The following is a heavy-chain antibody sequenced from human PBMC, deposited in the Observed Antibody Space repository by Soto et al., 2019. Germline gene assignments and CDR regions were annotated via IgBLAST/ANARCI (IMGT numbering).Heavy chain of an antibody. CDR3: ARGGPTAYYFDF. Sequence: SETLSLTCSVSGGSISSGGYYWTWIRQHPEKGPEWIGYIYYSGSTYYKPSLKSRVTISVDTSKNQFSLMLGSVTVADTAVYYCARGGPTAYYFDFWGLGTLVTVSS. CDR1: GGSISSGGYY. D-gene: IGHD2-21*01. CDR2: IYYSGST. V-gene: IGHV4-31*03. J-gene: IGHJ4*02.